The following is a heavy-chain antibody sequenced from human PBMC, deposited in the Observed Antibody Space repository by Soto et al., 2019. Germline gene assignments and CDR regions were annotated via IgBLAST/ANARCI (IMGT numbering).Heavy chain of an antibody. D-gene: IGHD4-17*01. J-gene: IGHJ5*02. V-gene: IGHV1-69*02. CDR1: GGIFNSYT. Sequence: QVQLVQSGAEVKKPGSSVKVSCKASGGIFNSYTFGWVRQAPGQGLEWMGRIVPIIGLANYTQTFQGRVTITADKSTTTVYMELSRLTSEDTAVYYCARLDYGDYGWFDPWGQGTLVIVSS. CDR2: IVPIIGLA. CDR3: ARLDYGDYGWFDP.